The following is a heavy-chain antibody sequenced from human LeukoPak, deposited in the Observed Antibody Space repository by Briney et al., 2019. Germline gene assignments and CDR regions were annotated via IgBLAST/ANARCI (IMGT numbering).Heavy chain of an antibody. Sequence: SVNVSCKASGYTFSHFYIHWVRQAPGQGLEYVGWMTPKSGDKYSPQRFQGRVTMPRHASISTAYMQRSSLRSDDTAVYFCARVRLADERAWAYWGQGTLVTVSS. V-gene: IGHV1-2*02. D-gene: IGHD3-3*02. CDR2: MTPKSGDK. CDR1: GYTFSHFY. J-gene: IGHJ4*02. CDR3: ARVRLADERAWAY.